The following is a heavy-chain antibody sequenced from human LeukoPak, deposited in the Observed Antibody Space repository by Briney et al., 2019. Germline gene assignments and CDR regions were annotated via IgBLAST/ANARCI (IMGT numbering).Heavy chain of an antibody. Sequence: ASETLSLTCTVFGGSISSSSYYWGWIRQPPGKGLEWIGSIYYSGSTYYNPSLKSRVTISVDTSKNQFSLKLSSVTAADTAVYYCARGGPREGFYGMDVWGHRTTVTVSS. D-gene: IGHD1-26*01. CDR3: ARGGPREGFYGMDV. V-gene: IGHV4-39*01. CDR1: GGSISSSSYY. CDR2: IYYSGST. J-gene: IGHJ6*02.